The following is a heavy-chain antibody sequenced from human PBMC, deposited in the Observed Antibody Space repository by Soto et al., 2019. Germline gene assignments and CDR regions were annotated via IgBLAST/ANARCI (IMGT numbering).Heavy chain of an antibody. CDR3: ARDLRPTDFDY. Sequence: APVKVSCKASGYTFTSYGISWVRQAPGQGLEWMGWISAYNGNTNYAQKLQGRVTMTTDTSTRTAYMELRSLRSDDTAVYDCARDLRPTDFDYWGQGTLVTVAS. CDR2: ISAYNGNT. CDR1: GYTFTSYG. V-gene: IGHV1-18*01. J-gene: IGHJ4*02.